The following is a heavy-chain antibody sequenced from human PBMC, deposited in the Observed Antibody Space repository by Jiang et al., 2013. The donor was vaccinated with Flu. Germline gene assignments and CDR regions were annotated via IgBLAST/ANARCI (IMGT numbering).Heavy chain of an antibody. CDR2: IYYSGST. Sequence: GPGLVKPSETLSLTCTVSGGSISSYYWSWIRQPPGKGLEYIGYIYYSGSTDYNPSLKSRVTISVDTSKNQFSLKLASVTAADTAVYYCARAGNFWSNTPPDYWGQGTLVTVSS. D-gene: IGHD3-3*01. CDR1: GGSISSYY. V-gene: IGHV4-59*08. CDR3: ARAGNFWSNTPPDY. J-gene: IGHJ4*02.